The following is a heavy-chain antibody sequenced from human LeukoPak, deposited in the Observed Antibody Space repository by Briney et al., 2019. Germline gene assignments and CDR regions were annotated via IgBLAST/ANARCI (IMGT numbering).Heavy chain of an antibody. D-gene: IGHD3-22*01. J-gene: IGHJ4*02. CDR3: AREGYYYDSSGYYPFGY. CDR2: ISYDGSNK. CDR1: GFTFSSYG. Sequence: GGSLRLSCAASGFTFSSYGMHWVRQAPGKGLEWVAVISYDGSNKYYADSVKGRFTISRDNSKNTLYLQMNSLRAEDTAVYYCAREGYYYDSSGYYPFGYWGQGTLVTVSS. V-gene: IGHV3-30*03.